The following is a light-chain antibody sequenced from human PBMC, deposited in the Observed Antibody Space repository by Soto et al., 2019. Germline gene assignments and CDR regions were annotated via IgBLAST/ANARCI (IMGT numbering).Light chain of an antibody. Sequence: QSVLTQPPSVSEAPRQRVTISCSGSSSNIGNNAVNWYQQLPGKAPKLLIYYDDLLPSGVSDRFSGSKSGTSASLAISGLQFEDEADYSCAAWDDSLNGVVFGGGTKLTVL. CDR1: SSNIGNNA. J-gene: IGLJ2*01. CDR2: YDD. CDR3: AAWDDSLNGVV. V-gene: IGLV1-36*01.